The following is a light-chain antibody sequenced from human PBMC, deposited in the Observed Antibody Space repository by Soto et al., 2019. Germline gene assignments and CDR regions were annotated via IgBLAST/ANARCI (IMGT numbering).Light chain of an antibody. CDR3: QQLLTWRPA. CDR2: DAS. V-gene: IGKV3D-11*01. Sequence: ASLSLSPGERATLSCRASQGINSHLAWYKPKPGQAPRLIIYDASNKDAGVPARFSGSRCRTRFTLTISDFEPAGFRFYYFQQLLTWRPAFGQGTRWIS. CDR1: QGINSH. J-gene: IGKJ1*01.